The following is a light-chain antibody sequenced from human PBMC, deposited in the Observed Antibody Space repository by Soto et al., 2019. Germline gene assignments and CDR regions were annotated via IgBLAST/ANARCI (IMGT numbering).Light chain of an antibody. CDR2: GVS. J-gene: IGLJ3*02. Sequence: QSALTQPASVSASPGQSITISCTGGKNDIGSSDYVSWYQQHPGNAPKLIIYGVSNRPSGTSDRFSGSKSGNTASLTISGLQADDEADYYCSSSTSSNTLVFGGGTKLTVL. CDR3: SSSTSSNTLV. V-gene: IGLV2-14*01. CDR1: KNDIGSSDY.